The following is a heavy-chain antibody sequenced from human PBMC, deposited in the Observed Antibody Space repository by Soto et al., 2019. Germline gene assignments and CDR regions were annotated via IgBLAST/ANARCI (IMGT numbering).Heavy chain of an antibody. CDR3: ARLGYSSGWHGRFDP. CDR1: GFTVSSNY. Sequence: EVQLVESGGGLVQPGGSLRLSCAASGFTVSSNYMSWVRQAPGKGLEWVSVIYSGGSTYYADSVKGRFTISRHNSKNTLYLQMNSLRAEDTAVYYCARLGYSSGWHGRFDPWGQGTLVTVSS. J-gene: IGHJ5*02. V-gene: IGHV3-53*04. CDR2: IYSGGST. D-gene: IGHD6-19*01.